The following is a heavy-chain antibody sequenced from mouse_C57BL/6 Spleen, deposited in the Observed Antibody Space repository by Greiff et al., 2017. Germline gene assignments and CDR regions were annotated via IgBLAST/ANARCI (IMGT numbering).Heavy chain of an antibody. V-gene: IGHV5-17*01. CDR2: ISSGSSTI. CDR3: ARGITTVVATNFDY. D-gene: IGHD1-1*01. CDR1: GFTFSDYG. Sequence: EVQGVESGGGLVKPGGSLKLSCAASGFTFSDYGMHWVRQAPEKGLEWVAYISSGSSTIYYADTVKGRFTISRDNAKNTLFLQMTSLRSEDTAMYYCARGITTVVATNFDYWGQGTTLTVSS. J-gene: IGHJ2*01.